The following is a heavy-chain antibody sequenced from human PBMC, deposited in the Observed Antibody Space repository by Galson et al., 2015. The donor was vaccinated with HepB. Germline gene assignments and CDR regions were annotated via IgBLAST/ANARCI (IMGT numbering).Heavy chain of an antibody. D-gene: IGHD2-2*01. Sequence: CAISGDSVSSHSAAWNWIRQSPSRGLEWLGRTYYRSKWYNDYAVSVKSRITINPDTSKNQFSLQLNSVTPEDTAVYHCARQLVVPAAIRWFDPWGQGTLVTVSS. CDR2: TYYRSKWYN. CDR1: GDSVSSHSAA. CDR3: ARQLVVPAAIRWFDP. J-gene: IGHJ5*02. V-gene: IGHV6-1*01.